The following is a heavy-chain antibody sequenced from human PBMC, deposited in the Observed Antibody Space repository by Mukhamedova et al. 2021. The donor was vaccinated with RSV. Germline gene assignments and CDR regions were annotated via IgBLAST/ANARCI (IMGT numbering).Heavy chain of an antibody. D-gene: IGHD5-18*01. Sequence: SSGSNIYHADSVKGRFTISRDNAKNSLYLQMNSLRDEDTAVYYCARGTVNTVVVLGTYWGQGTLVTVSS. V-gene: IGHV3-48*02. CDR3: ARGTVNTVVVLGTY. J-gene: IGHJ4*02. CDR2: SSGSNI.